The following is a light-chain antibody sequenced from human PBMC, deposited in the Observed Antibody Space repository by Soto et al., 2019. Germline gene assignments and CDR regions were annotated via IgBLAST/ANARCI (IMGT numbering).Light chain of an antibody. CDR1: QSFSSW. V-gene: IGKV1-5*01. CDR2: DAS. J-gene: IGKJ1*01. Sequence: DIQMTQSPSTLSASVGDRVTLTCRASQSFSSWLAWYQQKPGKAPKILIYDASSLESGVPSRFSGSGSGTEFTLSISSLQPDDFATYYCQHYNSYSEAFGQGTKVEIK. CDR3: QHYNSYSEA.